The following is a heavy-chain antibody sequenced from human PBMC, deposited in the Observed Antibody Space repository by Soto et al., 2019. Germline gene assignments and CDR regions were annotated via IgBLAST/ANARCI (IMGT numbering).Heavy chain of an antibody. D-gene: IGHD1-26*01. V-gene: IGHV3-23*01. J-gene: IGHJ4*02. CDR1: GFTFSSYA. CDR3: AKDNQWELLDALDY. Sequence: GGSLRLSCAASGFTFSSYAMSWVRQAPGKGLEWVSAISGSGGSTYYADSGKGRFTISRDNSKNTLYLQMNSLRTEDTAVYYCAKDNQWELLDALDYWGQGTLVTVSS. CDR2: ISGSGGST.